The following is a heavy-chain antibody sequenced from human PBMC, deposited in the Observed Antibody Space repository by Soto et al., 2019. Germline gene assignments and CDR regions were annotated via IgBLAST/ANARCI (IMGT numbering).Heavy chain of an antibody. D-gene: IGHD6-19*01. J-gene: IGHJ3*02. CDR3: ARDSSSGWPRTAFDI. CDR1: GFIFSTYS. Sequence: GGSLRLSCAASGFIFSTYSMNWVRQGPGKGLEWVSYISSSSDYIYYADSVKGRFTISRDNAKNSLYLQMNSLRAEDTAVYYCARDSSSGWPRTAFDIWGQGTMVTVSS. V-gene: IGHV3-21*05. CDR2: ISSSSDYI.